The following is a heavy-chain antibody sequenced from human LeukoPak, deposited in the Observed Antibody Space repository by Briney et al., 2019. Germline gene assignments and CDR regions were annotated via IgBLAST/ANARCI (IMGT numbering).Heavy chain of an antibody. Sequence: PSETLSLTCTVSGGSISSYYWSWIRQPPGKGLEWIGYIYYSGSTNYNPSLKSRVTISVDTSKNQFSLKMTSVTAADTAVYYCARAPNWDRPFDSWGQGTLVTVSS. J-gene: IGHJ4*02. CDR1: GGSISSYY. V-gene: IGHV4-59*01. CDR3: ARAPNWDRPFDS. D-gene: IGHD7-27*01. CDR2: IYYSGST.